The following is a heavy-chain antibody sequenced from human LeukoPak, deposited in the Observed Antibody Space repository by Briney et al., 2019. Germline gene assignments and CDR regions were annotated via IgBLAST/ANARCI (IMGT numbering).Heavy chain of an antibody. V-gene: IGHV3-48*03. J-gene: IGHJ4*02. Sequence: GGSLRLSCAASGFTFSSYEMNWVRQAPVKGLEWVSYISSSGSIIYYADFVKGRFTMSRDNAKNSLYLQMNSLRAEDTAVYYCASNAVAVDFDYWGQGTLVTVSS. D-gene: IGHD6-19*01. CDR1: GFTFSSYE. CDR3: ASNAVAVDFDY. CDR2: ISSSGSII.